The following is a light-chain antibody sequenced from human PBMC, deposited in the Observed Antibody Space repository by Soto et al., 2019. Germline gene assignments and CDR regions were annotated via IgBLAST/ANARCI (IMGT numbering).Light chain of an antibody. CDR2: DAS. CDR3: VQSTTWPWT. Sequence: EIVLTQSPGTLSLSPGERATLSCRASQSVSSHLAWYQQKPGQAPRLLVYDASNRATGIPARFSGSGSGTDFTLTISRLEPEDFAVYYCVQSTTWPWTCGQGSKVEIK. V-gene: IGKV3-11*01. J-gene: IGKJ1*01. CDR1: QSVSSH.